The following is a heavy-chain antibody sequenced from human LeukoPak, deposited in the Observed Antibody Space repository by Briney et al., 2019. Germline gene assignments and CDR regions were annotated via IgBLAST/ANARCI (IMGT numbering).Heavy chain of an antibody. Sequence: PSQTLSLTCAVSLVSTSIVAYSGSCVRQPPGECLGLIVYIHHSGSTYSKPSLKSRVTISVERSKHQFSLKLSSVTAADTAVYYCARGGSYGPRFDYWGQGNLVTVSS. CDR3: ARGGSYGPRFDY. CDR1: LVSTSIVAYS. J-gene: IGHJ4*02. D-gene: IGHD5-18*01. CDR2: IHHSGST. V-gene: IGHV4-30-2*01.